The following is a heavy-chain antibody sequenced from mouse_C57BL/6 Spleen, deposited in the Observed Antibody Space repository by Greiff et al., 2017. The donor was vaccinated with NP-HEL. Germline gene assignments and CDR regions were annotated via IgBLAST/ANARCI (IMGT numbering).Heavy chain of an antibody. D-gene: IGHD2-5*01. CDR1: GYTFTDYY. CDR3: ARRGVYSNYEWFAY. V-gene: IGHV1-26*01. Sequence: EVQLQQSGPELVKPGASVKISCKASGYTFTDYYMNWVKQSHGKSLEWIGDINPNTGGTSYNQKFKGKATLTVDKSSSTAYMELRSLTSEDSAVYYCARRGVYSNYEWFAYWGQGTLVTVSA. CDR2: INPNTGGT. J-gene: IGHJ3*01.